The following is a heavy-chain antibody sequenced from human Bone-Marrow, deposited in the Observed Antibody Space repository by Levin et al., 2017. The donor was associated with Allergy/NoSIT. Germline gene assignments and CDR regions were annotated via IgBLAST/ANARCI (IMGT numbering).Heavy chain of an antibody. CDR3: AIYGSGNDYSAFDI. Sequence: ETLSLTCAASGFTVSSNHMSWVRQAPGKGLEWVSLIYSGGRGYYADSVRGRFTISRDNSKNTRYLQLNSLRAEDTAVYYCAIYGSGNDYSAFDIWGQGTMVTVSS. D-gene: IGHD3-10*01. CDR2: IYSGGRG. CDR1: GFTVSSNH. V-gene: IGHV3-53*01. J-gene: IGHJ3*02.